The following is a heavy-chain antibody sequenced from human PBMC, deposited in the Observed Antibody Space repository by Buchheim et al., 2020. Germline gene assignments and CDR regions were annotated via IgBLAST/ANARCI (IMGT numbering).Heavy chain of an antibody. J-gene: IGHJ6*02. V-gene: IGHV1-46*03. CDR3: ARELLWFGELLGYYGMDV. Sequence: QVQLVQSGAEVKKPGASVKVSCKASGYTFTSYYMHWVRQAPGQGLEWMGIINPSGGSTSYAQKFQGRVTMTRETSTSTVYMELSSLRSEDTAVYYCARELLWFGELLGYYGMDVWGQGTT. D-gene: IGHD3-10*01. CDR1: GYTFTSYY. CDR2: INPSGGST.